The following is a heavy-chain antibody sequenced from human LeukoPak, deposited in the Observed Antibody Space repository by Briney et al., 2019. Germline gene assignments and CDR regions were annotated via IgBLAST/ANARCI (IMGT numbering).Heavy chain of an antibody. D-gene: IGHD2-8*01. Sequence: GGSLRLSCAASGFTFSSYGMHWVRQAPGKGLAWVTFIWYDGSNKYYADSVKGRFTVSRDNSKNTLYLQMNSLRAEDTAVYYCAKDRSNAFDYWGQGTLVTVSS. CDR2: IWYDGSNK. J-gene: IGHJ4*02. V-gene: IGHV3-30*02. CDR3: AKDRSNAFDY. CDR1: GFTFSSYG.